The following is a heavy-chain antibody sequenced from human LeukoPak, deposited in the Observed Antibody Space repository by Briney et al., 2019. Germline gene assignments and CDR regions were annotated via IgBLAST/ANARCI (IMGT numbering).Heavy chain of an antibody. CDR3: ARSPLGATFDY. V-gene: IGHV5-51*01. J-gene: IGHJ4*02. CDR2: IYPGDSDT. D-gene: IGHD4/OR15-4a*01. CDR1: GYTFTSYW. Sequence: KVSCKASGYTFTSYWIGWVRQMPGKGLEWMGIIYPGDSDTRYSPSFQGQVTISADKSISTAYLQWSSLKASDTAMYYCARSPLGATFDYWGQGTLVTVSS.